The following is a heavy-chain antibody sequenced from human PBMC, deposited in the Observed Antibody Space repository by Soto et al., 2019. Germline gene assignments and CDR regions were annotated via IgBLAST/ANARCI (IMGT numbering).Heavy chain of an antibody. D-gene: IGHD2-15*01. Sequence: PSETLSLTCTVSGGSISSYYWSWIRQPPGKGLEWIGYAYYSGSTNYNPSLKSRVTMSVDTSKNQFSLKLISVTGADTAVYDCARTYCSGGNCYPGGNWLEAWGQGTLVTVSS. V-gene: IGHV4-59*01. CDR1: GGSISSYY. J-gene: IGHJ5*02. CDR3: ARTYCSGGNCYPGGNWLEA. CDR2: AYYSGST.